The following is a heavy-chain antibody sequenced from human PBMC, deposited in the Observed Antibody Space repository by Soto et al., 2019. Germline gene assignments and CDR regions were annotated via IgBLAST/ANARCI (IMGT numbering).Heavy chain of an antibody. Sequence: PGGSLTLSCAAYGFIFRDFYMSCTGQVPRKGLECLSQISSNSSSTDYADSVKGRFTISRDNAKNSLYLQMSSLRAEDTAVYYCPRDRGGASIFGGHYGMDVWGQGTTVTVSS. CDR1: GFIFRDFY. D-gene: IGHD3-3*01. CDR2: ISSNSSST. J-gene: IGHJ6*02. V-gene: IGHV3-11*06. CDR3: PRDRGGASIFGGHYGMDV.